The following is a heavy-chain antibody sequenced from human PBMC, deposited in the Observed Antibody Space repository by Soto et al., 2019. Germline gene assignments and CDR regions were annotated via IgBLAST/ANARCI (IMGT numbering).Heavy chain of an antibody. J-gene: IGHJ2*01. CDR3: AISFLSSGGHRHHLSYPRRRSLDL. D-gene: IGHD3-3*01. Sequence: PGGSLRLSCAASGFTFSSYAMSWVRQALGKGLKWVSAISGSGGSTYYADSVKGRFTISRDNSKNTLYLQMNSLRAEDTAVYYCAISFLSSGGHRHHLSYPRRRSLDL. CDR2: ISGSGGST. V-gene: IGHV3-23*01. CDR1: GFTFSSYA.